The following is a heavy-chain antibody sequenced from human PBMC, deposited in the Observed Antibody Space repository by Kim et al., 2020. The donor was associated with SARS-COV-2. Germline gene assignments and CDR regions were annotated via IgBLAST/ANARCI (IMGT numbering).Heavy chain of an antibody. CDR2: ISSSSSYI. J-gene: IGHJ6*02. CDR1: GFTFSSYS. V-gene: IGHV3-21*01. CDR3: ARAHYDILTVFSGMDV. Sequence: GGSLRLSCAASGFTFSSYSMNWVRQAPGKGLEWVSSISSSSSYIYYADSVKGRFTISRDNAKNSLYLQMNSLRAEDTAVYYCARAHYDILTVFSGMDVWGQGTTVTVSS. D-gene: IGHD3-9*01.